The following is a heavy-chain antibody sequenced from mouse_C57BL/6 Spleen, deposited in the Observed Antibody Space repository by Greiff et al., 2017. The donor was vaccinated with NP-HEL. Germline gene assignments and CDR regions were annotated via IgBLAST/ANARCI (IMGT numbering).Heavy chain of an antibody. CDR2: IDPENGDT. Sequence: VQLQQSGAELVRPGASVKLSCTASGFNIKDDYMHWVKQRPEQGLEWIGWIDPENGDTEYASKFQGKATITADTSSSTAYLQLSSLTSEDTAVYYCTLNYYGSRNWYFDVWGTGTTVTVSS. CDR3: TLNYYGSRNWYFDV. CDR1: GFNIKDDY. J-gene: IGHJ1*03. D-gene: IGHD1-1*01. V-gene: IGHV14-4*01.